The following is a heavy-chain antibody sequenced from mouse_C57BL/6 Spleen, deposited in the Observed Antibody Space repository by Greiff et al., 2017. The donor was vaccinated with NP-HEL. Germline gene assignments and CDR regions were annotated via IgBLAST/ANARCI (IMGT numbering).Heavy chain of an antibody. CDR1: GFSLTSYG. CDR2: IWRGGST. Sequence: VQRVESGPGLVQPSQSLSITCTVSGFSLTSYGVHWVRQSPGKGLEWLGVIWRGGSTDYNAAFMSRLSITKDNSKSQVFFKMNSLQADDTAIYYCAKNGGGYYEYYFDYWSQGTTLTVSS. J-gene: IGHJ2*01. D-gene: IGHD2-3*01. V-gene: IGHV2-5*01. CDR3: AKNGGGYYEYYFDY.